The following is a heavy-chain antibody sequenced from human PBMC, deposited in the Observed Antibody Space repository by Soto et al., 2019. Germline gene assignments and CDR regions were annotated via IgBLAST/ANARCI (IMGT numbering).Heavy chain of an antibody. CDR3: AKGTYYYDSSGYRTTYYFDY. V-gene: IGHV3-9*01. CDR2: ISWNSGSI. D-gene: IGHD3-22*01. CDR1: GFTFDDYA. Sequence: TGGSLRLSCAASGFTFDDYAMHWVRQAPGKGLEWVSGISWNSGSIGYADSVKGRFTISRDNAKNSLYLQMNSLRAEDTALYYCAKGTYYYDSSGYRTTYYFDYWGQGTLVTVSS. J-gene: IGHJ4*02.